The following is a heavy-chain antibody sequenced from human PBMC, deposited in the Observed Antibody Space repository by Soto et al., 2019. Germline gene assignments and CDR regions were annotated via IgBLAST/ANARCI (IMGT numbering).Heavy chain of an antibody. V-gene: IGHV4-4*07. D-gene: IGHD3-10*01. CDR3: AREPNGSGSFYYYYYGMDV. J-gene: IGHJ6*02. CDR1: GGSISSYY. CDR2: IYTSGST. Sequence: SETLSLTCTVSGGSISSYYWSWIQQPAGKGLEWIGRIYTSGSTNYNPSLKSRVTMSVDTSKNQFSLKLSSVTAADTAVYYCAREPNGSGSFYYYYYGMDVWGQGTTVTVSS.